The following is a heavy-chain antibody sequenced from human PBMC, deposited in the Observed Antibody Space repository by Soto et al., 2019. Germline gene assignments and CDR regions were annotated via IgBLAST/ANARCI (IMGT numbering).Heavy chain of an antibody. CDR1: GYTFTSYD. J-gene: IGHJ3*02. CDR3: ARDPPQGVRGAFDI. Sequence: ASVNVSCKASGYTFTSYDINWVRQATGQGLEWMGWMNPNSGNTGYAQKFQGRVTMTRNTSISTAYMELSSLRSEDTAVYYCARDPPQGVRGAFDIWGQGTMVTVSS. D-gene: IGHD2-21*01. CDR2: MNPNSGNT. V-gene: IGHV1-8*01.